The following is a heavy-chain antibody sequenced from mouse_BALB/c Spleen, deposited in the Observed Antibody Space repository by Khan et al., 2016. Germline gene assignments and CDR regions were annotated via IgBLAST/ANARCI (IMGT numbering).Heavy chain of an antibody. CDR2: ILPGSGTT. CDR1: GYTFSSYW. D-gene: IGHD2-5*01. J-gene: IGHJ4*01. Sequence: VKLLESGAELMKPGASVKISCKATGYTFSSYWIEWVKQRPGHGLEWIGEILPGSGTTNYNEKFKGKATFTADTSSNTAYMQLSSLTSEDSAVYSCSRSYYINYDAMDYWGQGTSVTVSS. CDR3: SRSYYINYDAMDY. V-gene: IGHV1-9*01.